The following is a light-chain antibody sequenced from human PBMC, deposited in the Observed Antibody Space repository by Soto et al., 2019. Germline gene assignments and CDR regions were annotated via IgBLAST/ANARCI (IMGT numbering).Light chain of an antibody. J-gene: IGKJ1*01. CDR3: QQYGNSRT. Sequence: DIVFAHSTGTVSLSRGERDTLSYSTTRHVSSTYLAWYQQKPGQAPRLLIYGASSRATGVPARFSGSGSGTDFTLTISSLEPEDFAVYYCQQYGNSRTFGQGTKVDIK. CDR2: GAS. V-gene: IGKV3-20*01. CDR1: RHVSSTY.